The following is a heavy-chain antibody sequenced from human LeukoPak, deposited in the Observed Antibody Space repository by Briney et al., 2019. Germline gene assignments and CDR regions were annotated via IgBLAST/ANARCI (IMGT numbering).Heavy chain of an antibody. D-gene: IGHD3-22*01. J-gene: IGHJ4*02. CDR1: GFTFTTYW. V-gene: IGHV3-11*01. CDR2: IKSGGRSI. Sequence: GGSLRLSCAASGFTFTTYWMSWVRQAPGKGLEWVSYIKSGGRSIYYADSVKGRFTISRDNANNSLYLQMNSLRAEDTAVYYCARETYYYDTTYYYIKYFDSWGQGTLVTVSS. CDR3: ARETYYYDTTYYYIKYFDS.